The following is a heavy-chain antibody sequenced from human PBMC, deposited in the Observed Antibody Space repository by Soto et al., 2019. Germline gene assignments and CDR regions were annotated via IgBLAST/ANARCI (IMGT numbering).Heavy chain of an antibody. J-gene: IGHJ3*02. CDR3: ATTRGGIAAPNAFDI. Sequence: GESLKISCAASGFTFSSYAMSWVRQAPGKGLEWVSAISGSGGSTYSPDSLKGRFTISRDNSKNTLYLQLNSLRAEDTAVYYCATTRGGIAAPNAFDIWGQGTMVTVSS. D-gene: IGHD6-13*01. CDR2: ISGSGGST. CDR1: GFTFSSYA. V-gene: IGHV3-23*01.